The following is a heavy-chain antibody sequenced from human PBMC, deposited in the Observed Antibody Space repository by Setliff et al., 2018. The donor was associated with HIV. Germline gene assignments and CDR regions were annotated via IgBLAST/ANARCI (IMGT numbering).Heavy chain of an antibody. Sequence: ASVKVSCKVSGYTFPDYYMQWVRQAPGKGLEWMGLIDPDRGDTVYAEKFQGRVTMTTDTSTNTAYLELTSLRSDDTAVYYCARYAASGTGWFDPWCQGTQVTVSS. D-gene: IGHD2-8*02. J-gene: IGHJ5*02. V-gene: IGHV1-69-2*01. CDR1: GYTFPDYY. CDR2: IDPDRGDT. CDR3: ARYAASGTGWFDP.